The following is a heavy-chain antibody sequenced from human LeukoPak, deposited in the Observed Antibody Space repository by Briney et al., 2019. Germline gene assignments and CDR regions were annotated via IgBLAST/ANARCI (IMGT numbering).Heavy chain of an antibody. CDR3: ARDGVGATTGDFDY. D-gene: IGHD1-26*01. Sequence: ASVKVSYKASGYTFTGYYMHWVRQAPGQGLEWMGWINPNRGGTNYAQKFQGRVTMTRDTSISTAYMELSRLRSDDTAVYYCARDGVGATTGDFDYWGQGTLVTVSS. V-gene: IGHV1-2*02. J-gene: IGHJ4*02. CDR1: GYTFTGYY. CDR2: INPNRGGT.